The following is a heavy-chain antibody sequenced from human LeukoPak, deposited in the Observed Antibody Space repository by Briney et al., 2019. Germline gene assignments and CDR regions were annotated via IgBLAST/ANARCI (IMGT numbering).Heavy chain of an antibody. CDR3: AKGAYDYIEIGYFDS. Sequence: PGGSLRLSCAASGFTSTNYAMNWVRQAPGKGLELVSVLIGSSGSTDYADSVKGRFTISRDTSKNTLFLQMNSLRAEDTAIYYCAKGAYDYIEIGYFDSWGQGTLVTVSS. CDR2: LIGSSGST. CDR1: GFTSTNYA. J-gene: IGHJ4*02. D-gene: IGHD5-12*01. V-gene: IGHV3-23*01.